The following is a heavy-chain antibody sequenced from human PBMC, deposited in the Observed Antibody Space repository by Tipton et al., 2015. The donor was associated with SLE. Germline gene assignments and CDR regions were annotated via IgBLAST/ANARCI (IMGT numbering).Heavy chain of an antibody. CDR2: IYYSGST. V-gene: IGHV4-59*08. CDR3: ARGPRSGYHDY. J-gene: IGHJ4*02. D-gene: IGHD3-3*01. Sequence: TLSLTCTVSGASISSYYWSWIRQPPGKGLEWIGYIYYSGSTIHNPSLKSRVTMSVDTSKNQFSLKLSSVTAADTAVYYCARGPRSGYHDYWSQGTLVIVSS. CDR1: GASISSYY.